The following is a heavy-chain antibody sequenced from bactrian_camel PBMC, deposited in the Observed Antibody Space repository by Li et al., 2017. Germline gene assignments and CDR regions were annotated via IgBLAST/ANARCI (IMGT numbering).Heavy chain of an antibody. CDR1: FFILDDFD. CDR3: AHDHSGLSKPC. CDR2: ISGDGST. J-gene: IGHJ4*01. Sequence: VQLVESGGGSVQAGGSLRLSCKPSFFILDDFDMMWYRQAPGNECELVSSISGDGSTYYTDAVKGRFTVSKDTTKDEVYLQMNNLKPEDTAVYYCAHDHSGLSKPCWCQGTQVTVS. V-gene: IGHV3S63*01.